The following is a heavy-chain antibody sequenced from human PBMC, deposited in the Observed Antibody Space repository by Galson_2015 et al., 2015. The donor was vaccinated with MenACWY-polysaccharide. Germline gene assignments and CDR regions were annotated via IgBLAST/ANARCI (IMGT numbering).Heavy chain of an antibody. CDR3: AQSGNCGSDCYFRPINL. Sequence: SLRLSCAASGFTLDDYAMHWVRQVPGKGLEWVSGISWNSGYIGYADSVKGRFTISRDSAKNSLYLQMNSLRAEDTALYYGAQSGNCGSDCYFRPINLWGRGTLVTVSS. J-gene: IGHJ2*01. CDR1: GFTLDDYA. D-gene: IGHD2-21*02. V-gene: IGHV3-9*01. CDR2: ISWNSGYI.